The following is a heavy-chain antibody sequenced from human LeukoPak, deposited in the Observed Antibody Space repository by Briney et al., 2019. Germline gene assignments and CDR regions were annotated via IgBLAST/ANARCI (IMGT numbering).Heavy chain of an antibody. CDR3: ARHSSFYLDY. V-gene: IGHV4-59*08. CDR2: IYYSGST. CDR1: GGSISGYY. Sequence: PSETLSLTCTVSGGSISGYYYNWIRQPPGKGLEWIGYIYYSGSTNYNPSLKSRVTISLDTSKNQFSLKLSSVTAADTAVYYCARHSSFYLDYWGQGTLVTVSS. J-gene: IGHJ4*02. D-gene: IGHD3-10*01.